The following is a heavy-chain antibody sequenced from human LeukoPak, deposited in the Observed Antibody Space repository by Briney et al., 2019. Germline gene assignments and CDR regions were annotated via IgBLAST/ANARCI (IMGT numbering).Heavy chain of an antibody. CDR3: ARVASGGVGLRFFHYFDY. Sequence: KPSETLSLTCAVYGGSFSGYYWSWIRQPPGKGLEWIGEINHSGSTNYNPSLKSRVTISVDTSKNQFSLKLSSVTAADTAVYYCARVASGGVGLRFFHYFDYWGQGTLVTVSS. CDR1: GGSFSGYY. J-gene: IGHJ4*02. CDR2: INHSGST. D-gene: IGHD3-3*01. V-gene: IGHV4-34*01.